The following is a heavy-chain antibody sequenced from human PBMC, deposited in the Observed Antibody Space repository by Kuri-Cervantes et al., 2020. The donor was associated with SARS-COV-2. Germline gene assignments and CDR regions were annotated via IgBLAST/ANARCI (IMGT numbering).Heavy chain of an antibody. J-gene: IGHJ5*02. CDR3: ARGVVTIYGFLVFLPAEGWLDP. V-gene: IGHV4-34*01. D-gene: IGHD5-24*01. CDR2: INQTGSD. Sequence: SETMSLTCAVYGGSFSDYYWTCIRQPPGKGLEWIGEINQTGSDNYNTTLKSRVTVSVDMSKNQFSRKVASVTAADTAMYYCARGVVTIYGFLVFLPAEGWLDPWGQGTPVTVSS. CDR1: GGSFSDYY.